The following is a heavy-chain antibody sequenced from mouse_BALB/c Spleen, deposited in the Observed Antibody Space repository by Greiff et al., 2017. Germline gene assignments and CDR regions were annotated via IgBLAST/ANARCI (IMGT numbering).Heavy chain of an antibody. CDR2: ISYDGSN. CDR1: GYSITSGYY. V-gene: IGHV3-6*02. Sequence: EVKLMESGPGLVKPSQSLSLTCSVTGYSITSGYYWNWIRQFPGNKLEWMGYISYDGSNNYNPSLKNRISITRDTSKNQFFLKLNSVTTEDTATYYCASMVYYAMDDWGQGTSVTVSS. D-gene: IGHD1-1*02. J-gene: IGHJ4*01. CDR3: ASMVYYAMDD.